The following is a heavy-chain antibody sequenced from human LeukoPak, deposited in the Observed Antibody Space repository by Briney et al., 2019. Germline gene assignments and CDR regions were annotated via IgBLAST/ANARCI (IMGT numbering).Heavy chain of an antibody. CDR1: GLTFSDYY. J-gene: IGHJ4*02. CDR3: ARAAGDGYDY. Sequence: GGSLRLSCAASGLTFSDYYMSWVRQAPGKGLEWVSYISGSTSTIYYADSVKGRFTISRDNARNSLYLQMNSLRAEDTAVYYCARAAGDGYDYWGQGTLVTVSS. CDR2: ISGSTSTI. D-gene: IGHD5-24*01. V-gene: IGHV3-11*01.